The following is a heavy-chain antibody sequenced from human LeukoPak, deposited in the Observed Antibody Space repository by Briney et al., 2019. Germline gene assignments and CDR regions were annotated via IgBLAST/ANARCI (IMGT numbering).Heavy chain of an antibody. Sequence: GGSLRLSCAASGFTFSSYAMHWVRQAPGKGLEWVAVISYDGSNKYYADSVKGRFTISRDNSKNTLYLQMNSLRAEDTAVYYCARDPLVATITPSTFDYWGQGTLVTVSS. D-gene: IGHD5-12*01. CDR2: ISYDGSNK. J-gene: IGHJ4*02. CDR1: GFTFSSYA. V-gene: IGHV3-30-3*01. CDR3: ARDPLVATITPSTFDY.